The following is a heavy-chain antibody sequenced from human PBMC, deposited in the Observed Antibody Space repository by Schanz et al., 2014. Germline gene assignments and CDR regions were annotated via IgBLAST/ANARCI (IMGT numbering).Heavy chain of an antibody. J-gene: IGHJ2*01. V-gene: IGHV3-74*02. CDR1: GFTFSPYW. Sequence: EVQLVESGGGLVKPGGSLRLSCGSSGFTFSPYWMHWVRQAPGKGLVWVSRINGDGSNTNYADSVKGRFTISRDNAKNTLFLQMSSLRVDDRAVYYCGRAGTGMAGWYCEPWGRGTLVTVSS. CDR2: INGDGSNT. D-gene: IGHD5-18*01. CDR3: GRAGTGMAGWYCEP.